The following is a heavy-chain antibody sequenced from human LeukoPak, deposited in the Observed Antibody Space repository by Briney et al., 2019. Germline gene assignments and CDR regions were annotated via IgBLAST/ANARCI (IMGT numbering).Heavy chain of an antibody. D-gene: IGHD3-10*01. V-gene: IGHV3-21*01. J-gene: IGHJ6*02. Sequence: PGGSLRLSCAASGFPFNDYILNWVRQAPGKGLEWVSSITGSSTYIYYSDSVRGRFTISRDSAKNSLYLQMNSLRAEDTAVYYCARDYSSGIFYGMDVWGPGTTVTVSS. CDR3: ARDYSSGIFYGMDV. CDR2: ITGSSTYI. CDR1: GFPFNDYI.